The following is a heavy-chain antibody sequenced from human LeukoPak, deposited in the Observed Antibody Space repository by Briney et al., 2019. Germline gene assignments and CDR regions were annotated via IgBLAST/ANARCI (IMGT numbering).Heavy chain of an antibody. D-gene: IGHD3-9*01. CDR1: GFTFSSYA. CDR2: ISGSGGST. Sequence: PGGSLRLSCAASGFTFSSYAMSWVRQAPGKGLEWVSAISGSGGSTYYADSVKGRFTISRDNSKNTLYLQMNSLRAEDTAVYYCAKDHDILTGYCNFDYWGQGTLVTVSS. V-gene: IGHV3-23*01. J-gene: IGHJ4*02. CDR3: AKDHDILTGYCNFDY.